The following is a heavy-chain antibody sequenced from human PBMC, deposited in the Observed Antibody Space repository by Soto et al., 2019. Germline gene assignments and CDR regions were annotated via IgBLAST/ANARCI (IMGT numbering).Heavy chain of an antibody. D-gene: IGHD6-6*01. CDR1: GFTFNIYG. V-gene: IGHV3-23*01. Sequence: GGSLRPSCAASGFTFNIYGMNWVRQAPEKGLEWVSSISDDGRSTYYADFVKGRFTVSRDNSKNTLYLQVNSLRVDDTAVYYCAKRVAYSSSSPSFDYWGRGTLVTVSS. CDR2: ISDDGRST. J-gene: IGHJ4*02. CDR3: AKRVAYSSSSPSFDY.